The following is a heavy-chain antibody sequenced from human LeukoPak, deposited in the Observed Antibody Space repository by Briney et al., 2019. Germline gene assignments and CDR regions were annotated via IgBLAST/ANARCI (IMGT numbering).Heavy chain of an antibody. CDR3: ARDGGGIVLGDFDP. Sequence: GASVKVSCKASGYTFTGYYMHWVRQAPGQGLEWMGWINPNSGGTNYAQKFQGRVTMTRDTSISTAYMELSRLRSDDTAVYYCARDGGGIVLGDFDPWGQGTLVTVYS. V-gene: IGHV1-2*02. J-gene: IGHJ5*02. CDR2: INPNSGGT. CDR1: GYTFTGYY. D-gene: IGHD2-8*01.